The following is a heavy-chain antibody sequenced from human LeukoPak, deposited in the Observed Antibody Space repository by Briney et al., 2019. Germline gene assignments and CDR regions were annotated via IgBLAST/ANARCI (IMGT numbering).Heavy chain of an antibody. CDR1: XXTFTGYY. V-gene: IGHV1-2*06. D-gene: IGHD6-19*01. CDR3: ARSASIAVAGEPDY. J-gene: IGHJ4*02. CDR2: MKPNSGGT. Sequence: ASXKXXXKASXXTFTGYYMNXVRQAPGQGLEWXGRMKPNSGGTNYAKKFQGRVTMNRETTISNAYMEMSRLRSDDRAVYYCARSASIAVAGEPDYWGQGTLVTVSS.